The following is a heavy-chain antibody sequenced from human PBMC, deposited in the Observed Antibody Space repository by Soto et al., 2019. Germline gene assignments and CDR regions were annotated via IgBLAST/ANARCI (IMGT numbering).Heavy chain of an antibody. CDR1: GFTFDDYA. CDR3: AKDINQRGGWYYFFDY. Sequence: GGSLRLSCAASGFTFDDYAMHWVRQAPGKGLEWVSGISWNSGSIGYADSVKGRFTISRDNAKNSLYLQMNSLRAEDTALYYCAKDINQRGGWYYFFDYWGQGTLVTVSS. CDR2: ISWNSGSI. D-gene: IGHD6-19*01. J-gene: IGHJ4*02. V-gene: IGHV3-9*01.